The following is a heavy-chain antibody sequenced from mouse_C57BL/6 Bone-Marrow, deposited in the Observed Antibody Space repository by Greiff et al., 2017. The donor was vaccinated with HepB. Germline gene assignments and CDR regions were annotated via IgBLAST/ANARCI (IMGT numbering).Heavy chain of an antibody. CDR1: GYTFTSYW. J-gene: IGHJ2*01. CDR3: ARLGVWDYFDY. D-gene: IGHD4-1*01. V-gene: IGHV1-59*01. Sequence: QVHVKQPGAELVRPGTSVKLSCKASGYTFTSYWMHWVKQRPGQGLEWIGVIDPSDSYTNYNQKFKGKATLTVDTSSSTAYMQLSSLTSEDSAVYYCARLGVWDYFDYWGQGTTLTVSS. CDR2: IDPSDSYT.